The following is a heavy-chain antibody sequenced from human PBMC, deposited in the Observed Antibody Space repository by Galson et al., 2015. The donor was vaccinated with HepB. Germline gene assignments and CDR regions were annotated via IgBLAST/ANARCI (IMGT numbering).Heavy chain of an antibody. D-gene: IGHD2-2*02. CDR3: ARDHGGYCSSTSCYTVLGWFDP. J-gene: IGHJ5*02. Sequence: SVKVSCKASGYTFTSYGISWVRQAPGQGLEWMGWISAYNGNTNYAQKLQGRVTITRDTSASTAYMELSSLRSEDTAVYYCARDHGGYCSSTSCYTVLGWFDPWGQGTLVTVSS. CDR1: GYTFTSYG. V-gene: IGHV1-18*04. CDR2: ISAYNGNT.